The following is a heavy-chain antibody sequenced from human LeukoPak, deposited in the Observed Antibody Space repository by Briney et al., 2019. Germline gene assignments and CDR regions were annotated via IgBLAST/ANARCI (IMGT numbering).Heavy chain of an antibody. CDR3: ATFFDFWFGP. Sequence: SETLSLACTVSGVSVSSGSYFWSWIRQPPGEGPQWIGYIYHDGSTNYSPSLRSRVSISVDTSKNQFSLKLSSVTTADTAVYFCATFFDFWFGPWGQGTQVTVSS. V-gene: IGHV4-61*01. CDR2: IYHDGST. CDR1: GVSVSSGSYF. D-gene: IGHD5/OR15-5a*01. J-gene: IGHJ5*02.